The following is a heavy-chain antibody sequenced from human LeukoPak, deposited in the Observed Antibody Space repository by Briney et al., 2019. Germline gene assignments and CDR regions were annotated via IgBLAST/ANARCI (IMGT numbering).Heavy chain of an antibody. CDR1: GFTFSSYS. J-gene: IGHJ5*02. CDR2: ISSSSSYI. V-gene: IGHV3-21*01. CDR3: ARDDCSSISCYHNWFDP. D-gene: IGHD2-2*01. Sequence: SGGSLRLSCAASGFTFSSYSMNWVRQAPGKGLEWVSSISSSSSYIYYADSVKGRFTISRDNAKNSLYLQMNSLRAEDTAVYYCARDDCSSISCYHNWFDPWGQGTLVTVSS.